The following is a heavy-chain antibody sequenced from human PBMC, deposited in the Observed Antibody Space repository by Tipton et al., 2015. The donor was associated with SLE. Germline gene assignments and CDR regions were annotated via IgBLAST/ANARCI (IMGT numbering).Heavy chain of an antibody. Sequence: SLRLSCKGFGYSFPDYWIGWVRQMPGKGLEWMGIIYPRDSDTRYSPSFKGQVTISVDKSISTAYLQWSSLKASDTAMYYCTKHGDNSRYGYWGQGPLVTVSS. V-gene: IGHV5-51*01. CDR3: TKHGDNSRYGY. J-gene: IGHJ4*02. CDR2: IYPRDSDT. CDR1: GYSFPDYW. D-gene: IGHD5-24*01.